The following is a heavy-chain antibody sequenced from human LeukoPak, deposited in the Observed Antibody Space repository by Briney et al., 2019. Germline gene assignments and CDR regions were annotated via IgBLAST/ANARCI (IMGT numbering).Heavy chain of an antibody. CDR2: ISSSSSYI. J-gene: IGHJ6*03. D-gene: IGHD6-6*01. CDR1: GFTFSSYS. CDR3: ARADSGIAARLSRSSIFNYYYYMDV. Sequence: GGSLRLSCAASGFTFSSYSMNWVRQAPGKGLEWVSSISSSSSYIYYADSVKGRFTISRDNAKNSLYLQMNSLRAEDTAVYYCARADSGIAARLSRSSIFNYYYYMDVWGKGTTVTVSS. V-gene: IGHV3-21*01.